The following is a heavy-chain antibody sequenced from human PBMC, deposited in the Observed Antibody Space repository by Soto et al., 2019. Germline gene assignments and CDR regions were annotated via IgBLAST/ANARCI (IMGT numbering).Heavy chain of an antibody. CDR2: ISSSSSYI. CDR3: ARGEVAVAVARTDV. CDR1: GFTFSSYS. Sequence: GGSLRPSCAASGFTFSSYSMNWVCQAPGKGLEWVSSISSSSSYIYYADSVKGRFTISRDNAKNSLYLQMNSLRAEDTAVYYCARGEVAVAVARTDVWGQGTTVTVSS. D-gene: IGHD6-19*01. J-gene: IGHJ6*02. V-gene: IGHV3-21*01.